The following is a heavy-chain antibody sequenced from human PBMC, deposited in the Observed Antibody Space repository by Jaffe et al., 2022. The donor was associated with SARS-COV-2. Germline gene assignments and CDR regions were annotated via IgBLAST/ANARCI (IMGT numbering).Heavy chain of an antibody. CDR1: GASLSSYS. V-gene: IGHV4-34*01. CDR2: INHIGGS. CDR3: ARVRPPTDYYHGAGGRHERAVVQRRDALDI. J-gene: IGHJ3*02. D-gene: IGHD3-10*01. Sequence: QVHLQQWGAGLLKPSETLSLTCAVYGASLSSYSWSWIRQPPGKGLEWVADINHIGGSYYNPSLKSRVTTSLDTSKNQFSLNLSSVSAADTAVYYCARVRPPTDYYHGAGGRHERAVVQRRDALDIWGQGTMVIVSS.